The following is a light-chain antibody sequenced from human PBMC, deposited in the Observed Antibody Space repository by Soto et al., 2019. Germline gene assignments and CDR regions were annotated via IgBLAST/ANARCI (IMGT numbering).Light chain of an antibody. Sequence: DIHMTQSPASLSVSVGDRATLSCRASQSVNSNLAWYQQKPGQAPKALMYGGSTMASGIPARFNGCGSGTEFTLTISSLQPEDFGIYYCQQSYTCPLTFGGGTKVDI. CDR2: GGS. V-gene: IGKV3-15*01. CDR3: QQSYTCPLT. CDR1: QSVNSN. J-gene: IGKJ4*02.